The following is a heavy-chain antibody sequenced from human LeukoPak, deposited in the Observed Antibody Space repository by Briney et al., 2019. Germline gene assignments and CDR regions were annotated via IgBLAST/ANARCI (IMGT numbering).Heavy chain of an antibody. J-gene: IGHJ6*02. V-gene: IGHV1-8*01. Sequence: ASVKVSCKASGYTFTSYDINWVRPATGQGLEWMGWMNPNSGNTGYAQKFQGRVTMTRNTSISTAYMELSSLRSEDTAVYYCARANTGGDYVRGYYYYGMDVWGQGTTVTVSS. D-gene: IGHD4-17*01. CDR2: MNPNSGNT. CDR1: GYTFTSYD. CDR3: ARANTGGDYVRGYYYYGMDV.